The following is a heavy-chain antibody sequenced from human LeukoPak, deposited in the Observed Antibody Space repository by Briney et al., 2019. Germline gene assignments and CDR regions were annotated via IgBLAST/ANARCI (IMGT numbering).Heavy chain of an antibody. V-gene: IGHV4-34*01. CDR3: ARVIGSGYCYDY. CDR2: INHSGST. J-gene: IGHJ4*02. CDR1: GGSFSGYY. D-gene: IGHD3-22*01. Sequence: SETLSLTCAVYGGSFSGYYWSWIRQPPGKGPEWIGEINHSGSTNYNPSLKSRVTISVDTSKNQFSLKLSSVTAADTAVYYCARVIGSGYCYDYWGQGTLVTVSS.